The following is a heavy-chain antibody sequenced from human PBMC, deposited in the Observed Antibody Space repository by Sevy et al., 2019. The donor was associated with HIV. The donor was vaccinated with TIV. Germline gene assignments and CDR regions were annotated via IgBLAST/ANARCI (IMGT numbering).Heavy chain of an antibody. D-gene: IGHD1-1*01. CDR2: INPNDGVT. CDR1: GYTFTDYY. Sequence: ASVKVSCKASGYTFTDYYIHWVRQAPGQGLEWMAWINPNDGVTNYAQRFQGGVTVTRDTSIGKAYMELGRLRSDDTDIYYCARLTTMPTSDLYGMDVWGQGTTVTVSS. V-gene: IGHV1-2*02. CDR3: ARLTTMPTSDLYGMDV. J-gene: IGHJ6*02.